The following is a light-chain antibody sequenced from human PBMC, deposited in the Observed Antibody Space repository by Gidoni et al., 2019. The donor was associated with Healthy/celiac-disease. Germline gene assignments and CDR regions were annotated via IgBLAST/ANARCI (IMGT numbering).Light chain of an antibody. CDR1: NIGSKN. CDR3: QVWDSSIVV. V-gene: IGLV3-9*01. CDR2: RDS. Sequence: SYGLTQPLSVSVALGQTARITCGGNNIGSKNVHWYQQKPGQAPVLVIYRDSNRPSGIPERFSGSNSGNTATLTISRAQAGDEADYYCQVWDSSIVVFGGGTKLTVL. J-gene: IGLJ2*01.